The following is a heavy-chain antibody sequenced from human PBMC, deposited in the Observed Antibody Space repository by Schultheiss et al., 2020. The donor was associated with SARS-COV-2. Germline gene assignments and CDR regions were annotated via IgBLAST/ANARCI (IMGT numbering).Heavy chain of an antibody. CDR2: ISDDGSNK. CDR1: GFTFSSFA. Sequence: GGSLRLSCAASGFTFSSFAMHWVRQAPGKGLEWVAIISDDGSNKYTVDSVKGRFTISRDNSKNTLYLQMNSLRPEDTAVYFCAREQQQLVDYWGQGTLVTVSS. J-gene: IGHJ4*02. V-gene: IGHV3-30*01. CDR3: AREQQQLVDY. D-gene: IGHD6-13*01.